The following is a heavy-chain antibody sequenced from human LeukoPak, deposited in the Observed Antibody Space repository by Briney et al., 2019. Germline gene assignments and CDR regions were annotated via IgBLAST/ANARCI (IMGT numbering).Heavy chain of an antibody. D-gene: IGHD3-10*02. J-gene: IGHJ4*02. CDR3: ARGRYLGAMFQDH. CDR1: GFTSSSYE. CDR2: ISISDSTI. V-gene: IGHV3-48*03. Sequence: GGSLRLSCAASGFTSSSYEMNWVRQAPGAGLEWVSYISISDSTIYYADSVKGRFTISRDNAKNSLYLQMNNLRVEDTALYYCARGRYLGAMFQDHWGQGTLVTVSS.